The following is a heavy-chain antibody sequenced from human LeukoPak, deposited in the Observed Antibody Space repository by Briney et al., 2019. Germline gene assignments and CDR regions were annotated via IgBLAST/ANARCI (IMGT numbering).Heavy chain of an antibody. CDR3: ARASEDYDSSGYYYESFDY. V-gene: IGHV1-69*04. Sequence: ASVQVSCKASGGTFSSYAISWVRQAPGQGLEWMGRIIPILGIANYAQKLQGRVTITADKSTSTAYMELSSLRAEDTAVYYCARASEDYDSSGYYYESFDYWGQGTLVTGSS. CDR2: IIPILGIA. D-gene: IGHD3-22*01. CDR1: GGTFSSYA. J-gene: IGHJ4*02.